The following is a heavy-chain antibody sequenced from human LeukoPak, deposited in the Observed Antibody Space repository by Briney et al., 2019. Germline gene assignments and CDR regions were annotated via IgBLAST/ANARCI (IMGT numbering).Heavy chain of an antibody. CDR1: GVSISSSNW. V-gene: IGHV4-4*02. Sequence: SETLSLTCAVSGVSISSSNWWSWVRQPPGKGLEWIGEIYHSGSTNYNPSLKSRVTISVDKSKNQFSLKLSSVTAADTAVYYCARATVMYYYGSGSLKTFDYWGQGTLVTVSS. CDR3: ARATVMYYYGSGSLKTFDY. D-gene: IGHD3-10*01. CDR2: IYHSGST. J-gene: IGHJ4*02.